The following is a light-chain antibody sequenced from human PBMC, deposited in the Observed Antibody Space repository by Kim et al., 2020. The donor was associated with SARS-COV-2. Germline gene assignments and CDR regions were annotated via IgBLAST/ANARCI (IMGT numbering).Light chain of an antibody. J-gene: IGKJ4*01. CDR1: QSLTSN. CDR2: GAS. CDR3: QQYNDWPPLT. V-gene: IGKV3-15*01. Sequence: PGERATLSCRASQSLTSNLAWYQQKPGQAPRLLIYGASTRATGIPARFSGSGSATEFTLTINSLQSEDFAVYYCQQYNDWPPLTFGGGTKVEIK.